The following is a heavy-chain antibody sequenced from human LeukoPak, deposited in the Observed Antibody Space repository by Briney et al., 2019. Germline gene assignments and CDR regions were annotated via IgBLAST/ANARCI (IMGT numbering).Heavy chain of an antibody. CDR1: GFTFSSYS. J-gene: IGHJ6*02. Sequence: GGSLRLSCAASGFTFSSYSMNWVRQAPGKGLEWVSSISSSSSYIYYADSVKGRFTISRDNAKNSLYLQMNSLRAEDTAVYYYARDPQLKVVYYYYGMDVWGQGTTVAVSS. CDR2: ISSSSSYI. D-gene: IGHD1-1*01. V-gene: IGHV3-21*01. CDR3: ARDPQLKVVYYYYGMDV.